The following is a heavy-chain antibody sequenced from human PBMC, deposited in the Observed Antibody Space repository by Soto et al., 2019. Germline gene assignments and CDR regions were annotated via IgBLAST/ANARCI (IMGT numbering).Heavy chain of an antibody. V-gene: IGHV4-59*01. Sequence: SETLSLTCTVSGGSISSYYWSWIRQPPGKGLEWIGYIYYSGSTNYNPSLKSRVTISVDTSKNQFSLKLSSVTAADTAVYYCARDLGAGIESNWFDPWGQGTLVTVSS. D-gene: IGHD3-10*01. CDR2: IYYSGST. CDR1: GGSISSYY. J-gene: IGHJ5*02. CDR3: ARDLGAGIESNWFDP.